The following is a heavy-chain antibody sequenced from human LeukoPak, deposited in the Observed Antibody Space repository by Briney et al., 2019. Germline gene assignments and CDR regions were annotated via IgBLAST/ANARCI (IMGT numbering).Heavy chain of an antibody. Sequence: SVKVSCKASGGTFSSYAISWVRQAPGQGLEWMGGIIPIFGTANYAQKFQGRVTITADKSTSTAYMELSSLRSEDTAVYYCARAPPYSSGLNYWGQGTLVTVSS. CDR3: ARAPPYSSGLNY. D-gene: IGHD6-19*01. V-gene: IGHV1-69*06. J-gene: IGHJ4*02. CDR2: IIPIFGTA. CDR1: GGTFSSYA.